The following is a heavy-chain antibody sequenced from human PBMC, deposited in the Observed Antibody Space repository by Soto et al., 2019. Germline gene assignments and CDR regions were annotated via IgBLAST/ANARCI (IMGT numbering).Heavy chain of an antibody. CDR2: MNPNSGNT. V-gene: IGHV1-8*01. CDR1: GYTFTSYD. J-gene: IGHJ3*02. CDR3: ARESSDIVVVVAATQEFAFDI. D-gene: IGHD2-15*01. Sequence: GASVKVSCKASGYTFTSYDINWVRQATGQGLEWMGWMNPNSGNTGYAQKFQGRVTLTRNTSISTAYMELSSLRSEDTAVYYCARESSDIVVVVAATQEFAFDIWGQGTRVTVAS.